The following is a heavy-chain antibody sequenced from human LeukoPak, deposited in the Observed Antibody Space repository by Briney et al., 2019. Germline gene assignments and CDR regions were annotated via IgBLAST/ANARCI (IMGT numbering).Heavy chain of an antibody. D-gene: IGHD2-2*01. CDR3: ARGVVPAAFDY. CDR1: ESTFSSYS. CDR2: ISSSSDHI. Sequence: GGSLRLSCAASESTFSSYSMNWVRQAPGKGLEWVSSISSSSDHIAYADSVKGRFTISRDKAKNALYLQVNSLRAEDTAVYYCARGVVPAAFDYWGQGTLVTVSS. J-gene: IGHJ4*02. V-gene: IGHV3-21*01.